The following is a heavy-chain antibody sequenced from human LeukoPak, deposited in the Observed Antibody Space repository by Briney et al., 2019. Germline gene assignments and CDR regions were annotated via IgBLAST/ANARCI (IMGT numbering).Heavy chain of an antibody. CDR2: IYSSGST. CDR1: TGSNSGYY. Sequence: PSETLSLTCTVSTGSNSGYYWSWIRQPPGKQLEWIGYIYSSGSTSYNPSLRSRVTMSVDTSKNQFSLNLRSVTAADTAVYYCARSPPEYSSSSEVGWFDPWGQGTLVTVSS. CDR3: ARSPPEYSSSSEVGWFDP. V-gene: IGHV4-4*09. D-gene: IGHD6-6*01. J-gene: IGHJ5*02.